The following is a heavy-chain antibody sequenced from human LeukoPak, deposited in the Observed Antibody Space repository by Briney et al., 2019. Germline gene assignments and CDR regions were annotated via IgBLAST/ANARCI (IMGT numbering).Heavy chain of an antibody. CDR1: GYTFTSYG. J-gene: IGHJ6*03. V-gene: IGHV1-18*01. Sequence: ASVKVSCKASGYTFTSYGISWVRQAPGQGLEWMGWISAYNGNTNYAQKLQGRVTMTTDTSTSTAYMELRSLRSDDTAVYYCARLGLVAVAGTPYYYYYMDVWGEGTTVTVSS. D-gene: IGHD6-19*01. CDR3: ARLGLVAVAGTPYYYYYMDV. CDR2: ISAYNGNT.